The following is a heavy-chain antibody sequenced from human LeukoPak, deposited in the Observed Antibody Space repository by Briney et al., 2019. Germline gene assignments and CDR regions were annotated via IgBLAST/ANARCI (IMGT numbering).Heavy chain of an antibody. V-gene: IGHV3-23*01. D-gene: IGHD6-19*01. CDR2: ISGSGGST. J-gene: IGHJ6*02. CDR1: GFTFSSSA. Sequence: GGSLRLSCAASGFTFSSSAMSWVRQAPGKGLEWVSGISGSGGSTYYADSVKGRFTISRDNSKNTLYLQMNSLRAEDTAVYYCAKDQAVAGTGMDVWGQGTTVTVSS. CDR3: AKDQAVAGTGMDV.